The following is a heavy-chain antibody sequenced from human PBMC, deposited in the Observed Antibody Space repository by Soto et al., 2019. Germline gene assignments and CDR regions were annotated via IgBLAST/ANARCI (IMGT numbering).Heavy chain of an antibody. Sequence: ASASDTLTLPCTFSGGSISSSSYCWCWIRQPPGKGLEXFGSIYYSGSTYYNPSLKSRVTISVDTSKNQFSLKLSSVTAADTAVYYCATLWCGESKTKVPYYYYYGMDVGGPETTGTFP. CDR3: ATLWCGESKTKVPYYYYYGMDV. CDR1: GGSISSSSYC. D-gene: IGHD3-10*01. V-gene: IGHV4-39*01. J-gene: IGHJ6*02. CDR2: IYYSGST.